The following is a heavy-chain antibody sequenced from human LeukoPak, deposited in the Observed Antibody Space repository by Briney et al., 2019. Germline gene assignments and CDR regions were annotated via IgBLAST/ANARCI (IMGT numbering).Heavy chain of an antibody. CDR2: INWNSGSI. Sequence: GGSLRLSCAASGFSFDDYAMHWVRQPPGKGLEWASGINWNSGSIDYADSVKGRFIISRDNAKNSLYLQMNSLRPDDMALYYCAKAHEYSTSSGDYCENWGQGPLVTVSA. CDR3: AKAHEYSTSSGDYCEN. CDR1: GFSFDDYA. V-gene: IGHV3-9*03. J-gene: IGHJ4*02. D-gene: IGHD6-6*01.